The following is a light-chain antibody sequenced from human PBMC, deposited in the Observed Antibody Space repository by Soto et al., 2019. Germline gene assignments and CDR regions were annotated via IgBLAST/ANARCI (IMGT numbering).Light chain of an antibody. CDR2: KAS. CDR3: QKYNSFIWT. Sequence: DIQMTQSPSTLSASVGDRVTIICRASQSIISWLAWYQQKAGKAPKLLISKASNLDSGVPSRFSGSGSGTEFNLTISSLQPEDFATYYCQKYNSFIWTFGQGTKVDI. V-gene: IGKV1-5*03. CDR1: QSIISW. J-gene: IGKJ1*01.